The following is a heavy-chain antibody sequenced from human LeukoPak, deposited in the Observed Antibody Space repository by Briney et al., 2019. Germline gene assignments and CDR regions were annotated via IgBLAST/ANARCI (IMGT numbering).Heavy chain of an antibody. CDR1: GGSISSGAYS. J-gene: IGHJ4*02. CDR3: ASSYYYDTSGPPYF. CDR2: IYYSGST. Sequence: SQTLSLTCAVSGGSISSGAYSWSWIRQPPGEGLEWIGYIYYSGSTYYNPSLKSRVTISLHTSTNQFSLKLSSVTAADTAVYYCASSYYYDTSGPPYFWGQGTLVTVSS. V-gene: IGHV4-30-4*07. D-gene: IGHD3-22*01.